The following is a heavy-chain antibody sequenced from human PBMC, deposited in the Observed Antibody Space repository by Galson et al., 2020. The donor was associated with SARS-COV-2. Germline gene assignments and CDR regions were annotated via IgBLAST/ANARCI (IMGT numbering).Heavy chain of an antibody. CDR1: GFTLTSSA. J-gene: IGHJ4*02. CDR3: AALWAGMTTGGGY. V-gene: IGHV1-58*01. Sequence: SVKVSCKASGFTLTSSAVQWVRQARGQRLEWIGWVLVGTGNTNYAQNFQERVTITRDMSTNTAYMELSSLRSEDTAVYYCAALWAGMTTGGGYWGQGTLVTVSS. CDR2: VLVGTGNT. D-gene: IGHD4-17*01.